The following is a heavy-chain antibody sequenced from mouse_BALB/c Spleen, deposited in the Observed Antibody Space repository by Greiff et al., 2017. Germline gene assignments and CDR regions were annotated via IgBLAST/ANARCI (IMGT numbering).Heavy chain of an antibody. Sequence: EVQRVESGGGLVKPGGSLKLSCAASGFTFSSYAMSWVRQTPEKRLEWVASISSGGSTYYPDSVKGRFTISRDNARNILYLQMSSLRSEDTAMYYCARYGYDVPMDYWGQGTSVTVSS. CDR1: GFTFSSYA. D-gene: IGHD2-2*01. V-gene: IGHV5-6-5*01. CDR2: ISSGGST. CDR3: ARYGYDVPMDY. J-gene: IGHJ4*01.